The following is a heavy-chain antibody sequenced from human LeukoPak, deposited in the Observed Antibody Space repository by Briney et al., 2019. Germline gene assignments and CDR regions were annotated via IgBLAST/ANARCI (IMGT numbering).Heavy chain of an antibody. CDR1: GFTFSSYT. CDR3: ARATTLLDY. Sequence: GGSLGLSCAASGFTFSSYTMNWVRQAPGKGLEWISYISSSGSTTYYADSVKGRFTISRDNAKNSLYLQMNSLRDEDTAVYYCARATTLLDYWGQGTLVTVSS. J-gene: IGHJ4*02. D-gene: IGHD1-26*01. CDR2: ISSSGSTT. V-gene: IGHV3-48*02.